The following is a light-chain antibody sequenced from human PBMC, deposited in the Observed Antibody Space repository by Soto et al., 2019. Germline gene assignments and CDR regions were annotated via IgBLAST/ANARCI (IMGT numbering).Light chain of an antibody. CDR1: QGIGVY. J-gene: IGKJ4*01. CDR2: AAS. V-gene: IGKV1-27*01. CDR3: QKYNSAPLT. Sequence: DIQMTQSPSSLSASLGDRVTITCRASQGIGVYLAWFQQKPGKVLKLLIYAASALQSGVPSRFSGSGSGTDFTLTISSLQPEDFATYYCQKYNSAPLTFGGGTKVEIK.